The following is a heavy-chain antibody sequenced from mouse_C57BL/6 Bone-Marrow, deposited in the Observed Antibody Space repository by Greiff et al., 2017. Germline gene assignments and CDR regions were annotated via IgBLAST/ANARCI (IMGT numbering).Heavy chain of an antibody. CDR3: ARSGYSNYVYYYAMDY. CDR2: IDPSDSYT. D-gene: IGHD2-5*01. V-gene: IGHV1-69*01. J-gene: IGHJ4*01. Sequence: QVQLQQPGAELVMPGASVKLSCKASGYTFTSYWMHWVKQRPGQGLEWIGEIDPSDSYTNYNQKFKGKSTLTVDKSSITAYMQLIILTSEDSAVYYCARSGYSNYVYYYAMDYWGQGTSVTVSS. CDR1: GYTFTSYW.